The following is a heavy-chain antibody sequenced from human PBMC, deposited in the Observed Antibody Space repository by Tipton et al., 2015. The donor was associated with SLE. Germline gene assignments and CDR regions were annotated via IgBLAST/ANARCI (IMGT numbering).Heavy chain of an antibody. J-gene: IGHJ6*02. Sequence: SLRLSCAASGFTFDDYAMHWVRQAPGKGLEWVSGIGWNSGSIDYADSVKGRFTISRDDAKNSLYLQMNSLRDEDTALYFCAKGRGSLIYPYGMDVWGQGTTVTVSS. CDR3: AKGRGSLIYPYGMDV. D-gene: IGHD3-10*01. V-gene: IGHV3-9*01. CDR1: GFTFDDYA. CDR2: IGWNSGSI.